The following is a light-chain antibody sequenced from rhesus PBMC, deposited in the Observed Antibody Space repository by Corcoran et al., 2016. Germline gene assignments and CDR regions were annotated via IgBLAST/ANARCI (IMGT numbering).Light chain of an antibody. CDR2: KAS. J-gene: IGKJ2*01. Sequence: DIQMTQSPSSLSASVGDRVTITCRASENVNYYLSWYQQKPDKAPKLLIYKASTPQSGVPSRFSGSGSGTDFTFTISSLQSEDVVTYYGQLNSGTPYSFGQGTKVEVK. CDR1: ENVNYY. CDR3: QLNSGTPYS. V-gene: IGKV1-74*01.